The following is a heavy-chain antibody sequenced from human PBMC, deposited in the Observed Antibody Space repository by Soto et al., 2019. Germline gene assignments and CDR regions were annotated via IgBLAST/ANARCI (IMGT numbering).Heavy chain of an antibody. D-gene: IGHD2-8*02. J-gene: IGHJ4*02. CDR2: MYNTGST. V-gene: IGHV4-59*01. Sequence: TSETLSLTCTVSGGSISRYYWSWIRQPPGKGLEWIGYMYNTGSTVYNPPFKSRVTISVDTSKNQFSLKLNSVTAADTAVYYCARDKITGLFDYWGQGTLVTVS. CDR3: ARDKITGLFDY. CDR1: GGSISRYY.